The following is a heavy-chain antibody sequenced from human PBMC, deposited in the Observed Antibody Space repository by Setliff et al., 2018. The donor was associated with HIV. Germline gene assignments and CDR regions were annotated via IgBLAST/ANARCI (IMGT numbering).Heavy chain of an antibody. J-gene: IGHJ4*02. V-gene: IGHV1-3*01. D-gene: IGHD3-9*01. CDR1: GYTFTSYA. CDR2: INAGNGNT. CDR3: ARLPSDPTIAYDY. Sequence: ASVKVSCKASGYTFTSYAMHWVRQAPGQRLEWMGWINAGNGNTKYSRKFQGRVTITRDTSASTAYMELSSLRSEDTAVYYCARLPSDPTIAYDYWGQGTLVTVS.